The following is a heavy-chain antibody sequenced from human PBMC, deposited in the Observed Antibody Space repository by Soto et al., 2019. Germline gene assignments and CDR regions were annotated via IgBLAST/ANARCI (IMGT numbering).Heavy chain of an antibody. V-gene: IGHV4-59*01. J-gene: IGHJ6*02. CDR3: ARDRAEGCSSTVAWSMEV. CDR1: GGSLSTYY. CDR2: IHHSGVT. D-gene: IGHD3-10*02. Sequence: SETLSLTCRASGGSLSTYYWNWLRQPPGGGLEWIAYIHHSGVTNYSPSLRGRVSISIDRSNNEFSLKVSSVTAADTAVYYYARDRAEGCSSTVAWSMEVGCPGTMDTVYS.